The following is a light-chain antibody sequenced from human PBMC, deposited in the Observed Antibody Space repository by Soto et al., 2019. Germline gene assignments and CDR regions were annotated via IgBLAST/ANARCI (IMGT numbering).Light chain of an antibody. CDR3: HQYGSSPLYT. CDR1: QSVSSNY. V-gene: IGKV3-20*01. J-gene: IGKJ2*01. CDR2: GAS. Sequence: EIVLTQSPGTLSLSPGERATLSCRASQSVSSNYLAWYQQKPGQAPRLLIYGASSRATGIPDRFSGSGSGTDFTLTISRLEPEDFAVYYCHQYGSSPLYTFGQGTKLGIK.